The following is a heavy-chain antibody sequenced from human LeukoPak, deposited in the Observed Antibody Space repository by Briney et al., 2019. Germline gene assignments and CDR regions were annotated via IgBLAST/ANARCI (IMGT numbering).Heavy chain of an antibody. D-gene: IGHD3-3*01. Sequence: ETLSLTCAVYGGSFSGYYWSWVRQAPGKGLEWVSAISGSGGSTYYADSVKGRFTISRDNSKNTLYLQMNSLRAEDTAVYYCAKDPLRFLEWLPKGGYYFDYWGQGTLVTVSS. CDR2: ISGSGGST. J-gene: IGHJ4*02. V-gene: IGHV3-23*01. CDR1: GGSFSGYY. CDR3: AKDPLRFLEWLPKGGYYFDY.